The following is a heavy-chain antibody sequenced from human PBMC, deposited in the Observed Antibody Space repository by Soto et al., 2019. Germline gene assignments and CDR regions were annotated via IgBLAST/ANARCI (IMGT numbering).Heavy chain of an antibody. Sequence: KPSETLSLTCTVSGGSISSSSYYWGWIRQPPGKGLEWIGSIYYSGSTYYNPSLKSRVTISVDTSKNQFSLKLSSVKGRFTISRDDSKSIAYLQMNSLKTEDTAVYYCTMELEMAPYLYHYGMDVWGQGTTVTVSS. CDR2: IYYSGST. CDR3: SKSIAYLQMNSLKTEDTAVYYCTMELEMAPYLYHYGMDV. J-gene: IGHJ6*02. V-gene: IGHV4-39*01. D-gene: IGHD1-7*01. CDR1: GGSISSSSYY.